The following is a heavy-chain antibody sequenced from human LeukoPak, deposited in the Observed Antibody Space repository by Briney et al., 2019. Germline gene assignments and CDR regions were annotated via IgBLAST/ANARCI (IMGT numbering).Heavy chain of an antibody. D-gene: IGHD6-6*01. J-gene: IGHJ6*03. CDR1: GYTFTSYD. CDR2: MNPNSGNT. Sequence: ASVKVSCKASGYTFTSYDINWVRQATEQGLEGMGWMNPNSGNTGYAQKFQGRVTMTRNTSISTAYMELRSLRSDDTAVYYCARDSSSSFWGPLGYYYMDVWGKGTTVTVSS. V-gene: IGHV1-8*01. CDR3: ARDSSSSFWGPLGYYYMDV.